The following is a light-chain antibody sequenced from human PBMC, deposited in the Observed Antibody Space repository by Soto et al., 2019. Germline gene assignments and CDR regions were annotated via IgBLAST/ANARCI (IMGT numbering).Light chain of an antibody. Sequence: ALTQPASVSGSPGQSITISCTGTSSDVGGYNYVSWYQQHPGKAPKLMIYEVSNRPSGVSNRFSGSKSGNTASLTISGLQAEDEADYYCSSYTSSSTLEVFGTGTKVTV. J-gene: IGLJ1*01. CDR2: EVS. CDR3: SSYTSSSTLEV. CDR1: SSDVGGYNY. V-gene: IGLV2-14*01.